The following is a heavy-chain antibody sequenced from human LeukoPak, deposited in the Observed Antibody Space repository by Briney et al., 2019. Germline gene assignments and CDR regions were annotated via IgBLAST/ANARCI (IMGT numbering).Heavy chain of an antibody. V-gene: IGHV3-23*01. CDR2: ISGSGGST. Sequence: GGSLRLSCAASGFTFRSYAMSWVRQAPGKGLEWVSAISGSGGSTYYADSVKGRFTISRDNSKNTLYLQMNSLRAEDTAVYYCAKAALPYDYGDYCDYWGQGTLVTVSS. CDR1: GFTFRSYA. J-gene: IGHJ4*02. CDR3: AKAALPYDYGDYCDY. D-gene: IGHD4-17*01.